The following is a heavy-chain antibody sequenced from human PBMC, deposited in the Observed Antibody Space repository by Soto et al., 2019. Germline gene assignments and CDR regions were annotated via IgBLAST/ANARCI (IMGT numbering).Heavy chain of an antibody. Sequence: ASVKVSCKASGYTFTSYGITWVRQAPGQGLEWMGWISAYNGNTNYAQRLQGRVTMTTDTSTTTAYMELRSLRSGDTAVYYCARGQKLFQDGRFDYWGQGTLVTVS. CDR3: ARGQKLFQDGRFDY. J-gene: IGHJ4*02. D-gene: IGHD1-1*01. V-gene: IGHV1-18*01. CDR1: GYTFTSYG. CDR2: ISAYNGNT.